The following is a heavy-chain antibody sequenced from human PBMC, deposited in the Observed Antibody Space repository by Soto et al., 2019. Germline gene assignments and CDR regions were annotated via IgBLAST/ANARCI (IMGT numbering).Heavy chain of an antibody. D-gene: IGHD3-9*01. Sequence: QVQLVQSGAEVKKPGSSVKVSCKASGGTFSSYAISWVRQAPGQGLEWMGGIIPIFGTPNYAQKFQGRVKITAKESTSTAYMELSSLRSEDTAVYYCAREGYDILTGYFDYWGHGTLVTVSS. J-gene: IGHJ4*01. CDR1: GGTFSSYA. V-gene: IGHV1-69*01. CDR3: AREGYDILTGYFDY. CDR2: IIPIFGTP.